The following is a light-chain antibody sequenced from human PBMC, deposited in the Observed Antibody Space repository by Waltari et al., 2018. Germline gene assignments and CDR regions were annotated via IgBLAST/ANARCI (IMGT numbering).Light chain of an antibody. CDR1: STNTGNNY. CDR2: ENS. J-gene: IGLJ7*01. Sequence: QSVLTQPPPVSAAPGQRVTISCSGCSTNTGNNYVSWSRQFPGTAPKLLIYENSERPSGIPGRFSGSESGTSATLDITGLQAGDEADYYCGTWDSSLSGAVFGGGTHLTVL. V-gene: IGLV1-51*02. CDR3: GTWDSSLSGAV.